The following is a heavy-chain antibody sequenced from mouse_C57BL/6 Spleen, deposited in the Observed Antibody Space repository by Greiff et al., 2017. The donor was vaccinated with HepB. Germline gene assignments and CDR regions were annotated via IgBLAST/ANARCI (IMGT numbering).Heavy chain of an antibody. D-gene: IGHD2-5*01. J-gene: IGHJ3*01. CDR1: GYTFTDYY. Sequence: VQLQQSGPELVKPGASVKISCKASGYTFTDYYMNWVKQSHGKSLEWIGDINPNNGGTSYNQKFKGKATLTVDKSSSTAYMELRSLTSEDSAVYYCARRGAYYSNSAWFAYWGQGTLVTVSA. CDR3: ARRGAYYSNSAWFAY. CDR2: INPNNGGT. V-gene: IGHV1-26*01.